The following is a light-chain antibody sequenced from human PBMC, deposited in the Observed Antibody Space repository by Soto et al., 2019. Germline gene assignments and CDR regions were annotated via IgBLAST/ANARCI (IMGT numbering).Light chain of an antibody. CDR2: DVN. CDR3: TSYSSLSTLV. CDR1: SSDVGGYNS. J-gene: IGLJ1*01. V-gene: IGLV2-14*03. Sequence: QSDLTQPASVSGSPGQSIAISCTGTSSDVGGYNSVSWYQHHPGKAPKLMIYDVNYRPSGISDRFSGSKSGNTASLTISGLQAEFEADYYSTSYSSLSTLVFGTGTMVT.